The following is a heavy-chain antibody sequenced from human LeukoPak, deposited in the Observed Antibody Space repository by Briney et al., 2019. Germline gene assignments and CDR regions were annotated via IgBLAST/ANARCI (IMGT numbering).Heavy chain of an antibody. CDR3: ARDQPAPYDFWSASNWFDP. D-gene: IGHD3-3*01. V-gene: IGHV4-30-4*08. CDR2: IYYSGST. J-gene: IGHJ5*02. Sequence: SETLSLTCTVSGGSISSGDYYWSWIRQPPGKGLEWIGYIYYSGSTYYNPSLKSRVTISVDTSKNQFSLNLSSVTAADTAVYYCARDQPAPYDFWSASNWFDPWGQGTLVTVSS. CDR1: GGSISSGDYY.